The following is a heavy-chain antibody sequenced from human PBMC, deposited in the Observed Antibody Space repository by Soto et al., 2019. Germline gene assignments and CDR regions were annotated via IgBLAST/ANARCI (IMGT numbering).Heavy chain of an antibody. J-gene: IGHJ1*01. CDR3: VDIVVITASHSRRYFHH. CDR1: GGSLSSSSYY. V-gene: IGHV4-39*01. D-gene: IGHD2-21*02. CDR2: MSYSGNT. Sequence: SDTLSLTCTVSGGSLSSSSYYWGWIRQPPGKGLEWIGTMSYSGNTFYNPSLKSRVTISVDTSKDQFSLKLDSVTAADTAIYYCVDIVVITASHSRRYFHHWGPGTLVNVSS.